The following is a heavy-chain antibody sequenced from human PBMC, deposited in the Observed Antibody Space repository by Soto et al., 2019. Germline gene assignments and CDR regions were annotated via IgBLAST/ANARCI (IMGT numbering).Heavy chain of an antibody. Sequence: QITLKESGPTLVKPTQTLTLTCTFSGFSLSTSGVGVGWIRQPPGKALEWLAVIYWDDDKRYSSSLKSRLTITKDTAKNQVVLTMTNMDPVDTARYYCAHGVHLWLRGGGGFDYWSQGTLVAVSS. CDR3: AHGVHLWLRGGGGFDY. CDR2: IYWDDDK. J-gene: IGHJ4*02. D-gene: IGHD5-18*01. V-gene: IGHV2-5*02. CDR1: GFSLSTSGVG.